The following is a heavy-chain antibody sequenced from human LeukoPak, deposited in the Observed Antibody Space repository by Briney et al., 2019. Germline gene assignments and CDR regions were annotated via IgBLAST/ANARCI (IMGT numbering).Heavy chain of an antibody. J-gene: IGHJ5*02. Sequence: PGGSLRLSCAASGFTFSSYSMNWVRQAPGKGLEWVSSISSSSSYIYYADSVKGRFTISRDNAKNSLYLQVNSVRAEDTAVYYCARDSCGSYQNWFDPWGQGTLVTVSS. CDR3: ARDSCGSYQNWFDP. CDR2: ISSSSSYI. D-gene: IGHD2-15*01. CDR1: GFTFSSYS. V-gene: IGHV3-21*01.